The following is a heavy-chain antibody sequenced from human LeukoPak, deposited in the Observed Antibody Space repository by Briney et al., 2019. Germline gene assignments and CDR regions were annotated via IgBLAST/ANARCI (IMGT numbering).Heavy chain of an antibody. J-gene: IGHJ4*02. CDR1: GFTFSGYN. V-gene: IGHV3-21*04. D-gene: IGHD2-15*01. Sequence: GESLRLSCAASGFTFSGYNMNWVRQAPGKGLEWVSPISSSSSYIYYADSLKGRFTISRDTAKNSLFLQINSLRAEDTAVYYCAPSRGSECPGAYWGQGTLVT. CDR3: APSRGSECPGAY. CDR2: ISSSSSYI.